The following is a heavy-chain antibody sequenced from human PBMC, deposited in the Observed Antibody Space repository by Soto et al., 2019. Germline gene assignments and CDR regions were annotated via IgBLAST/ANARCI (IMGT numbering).Heavy chain of an antibody. J-gene: IGHJ4*02. CDR2: IWYDGSNK. CDR1: GFTFSSYG. V-gene: IGHV3-33*01. CDR3: ARDRITGTECSVF. Sequence: QVQLVESGGGVVQPGRSLRLSCAASGFTFSSYGMHWVRQAPGKGLEWVAVIWYDGSNKYYADSVKGRFTISRDNSKNTLYLQRNSLRAEETAVYYCARDRITGTECSVFWGQGTLVTVSS. D-gene: IGHD1-7*01.